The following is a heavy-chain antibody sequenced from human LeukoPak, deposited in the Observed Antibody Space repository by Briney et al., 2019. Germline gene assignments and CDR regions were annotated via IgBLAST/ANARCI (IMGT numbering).Heavy chain of an antibody. V-gene: IGHV4-34*01. CDR3: ARADWNDVFYYYYGMDV. D-gene: IGHD1-1*01. J-gene: IGHJ6*02. CDR2: INHSGST. Sequence: SETLSLTCTVSGGSISNYYWSWIRQPPGKGLEWNGEINHSGSTNYNPSLKSRVTISVDTSKNQFSLKLSSVTAADTAVYYCARADWNDVFYYYYGMDVWGQGTTVTVSS. CDR1: GGSISNYY.